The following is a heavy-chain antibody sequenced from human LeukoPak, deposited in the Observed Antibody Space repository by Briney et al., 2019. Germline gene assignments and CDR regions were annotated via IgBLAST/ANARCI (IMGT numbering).Heavy chain of an antibody. J-gene: IGHJ4*02. V-gene: IGHV3-30*18. Sequence: GGSLRLSCAASGFTFSSYGMHWVRQAPGKGLEWVAVISYDGSNKYYADSVKGRFTISRDNSKNTLYLQMNSLRAEDTAVYYCAKDPRYYDFWSGYYTGYFDYWGQGTLVTVSS. CDR1: GFTFSSYG. D-gene: IGHD3-3*01. CDR2: ISYDGSNK. CDR3: AKDPRYYDFWSGYYTGYFDY.